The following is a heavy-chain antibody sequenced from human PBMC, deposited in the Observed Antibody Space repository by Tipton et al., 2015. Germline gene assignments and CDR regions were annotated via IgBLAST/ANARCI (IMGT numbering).Heavy chain of an antibody. CDR3: ACQDYESLTRDYQPVDS. Sequence: LRLSCAVSAYSISSDYYWGWIRQPPGKGLEWIGSISHSGNTYYNPSLKRRVTMSRDTSKNQFSLKLTSVTASDTAVYYCACQDYESLTRDYQPVDSWGQGTLVTVSS. J-gene: IGHJ4*02. V-gene: IGHV4-38-2*01. D-gene: IGHD3-9*01. CDR1: AYSISSDYY. CDR2: ISHSGNT.